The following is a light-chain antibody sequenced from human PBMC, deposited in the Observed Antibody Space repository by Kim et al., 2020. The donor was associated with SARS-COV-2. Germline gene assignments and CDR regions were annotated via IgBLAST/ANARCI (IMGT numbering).Light chain of an antibody. CDR3: QTWATGMWV. Sequence: ASVKLTCTLSSGHSSYAIAWHQQQPEKGPRYLMKVNSDGSQTKGDGIPARFSGSSSGAERYLTISSLQSEDEADYYCQTWATGMWVFGGGTQLTVL. V-gene: IGLV4-69*01. CDR2: VNSDGSQ. CDR1: SGHSSYA. J-gene: IGLJ3*02.